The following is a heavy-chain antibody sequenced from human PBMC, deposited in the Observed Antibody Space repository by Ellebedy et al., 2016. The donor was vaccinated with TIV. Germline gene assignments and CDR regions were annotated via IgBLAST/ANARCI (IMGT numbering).Heavy chain of an antibody. J-gene: IGHJ6*02. Sequence: GESLKISCAASGFTFSGYSMNWVRQAPGKGLEWVSSISSTRSYIHYADSVKGRFTISRDNAKNSLSLQMNSLGAEDTAVYYCARGTMVRGLINYYYGMDVWGQGTTVTVSS. CDR2: ISSTRSYI. D-gene: IGHD3-10*01. CDR3: ARGTMVRGLINYYYGMDV. CDR1: GFTFSGYS. V-gene: IGHV3-21*06.